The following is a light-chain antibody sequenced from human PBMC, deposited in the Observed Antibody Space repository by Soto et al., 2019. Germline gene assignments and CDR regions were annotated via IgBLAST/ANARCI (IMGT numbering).Light chain of an antibody. V-gene: IGLV1-40*01. J-gene: IGLJ2*01. CDR2: GNS. Sequence: QSVLTQPPSVSGAPGQRVTISCTGSSSNIGAGYDVHWYQQLPGTAPKLLIYGNSNRPSGVPDRFSGSKSGTSASLAITGLQAEDEADYYCQSYDSSLSVSHYVVFGGGTKLTVL. CDR1: SSNIGAGYD. CDR3: QSYDSSLSVSHYVV.